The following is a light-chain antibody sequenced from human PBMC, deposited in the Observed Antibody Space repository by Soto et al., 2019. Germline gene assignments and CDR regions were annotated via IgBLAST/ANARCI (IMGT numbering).Light chain of an antibody. CDR1: QSISSY. V-gene: IGKV1-39*01. J-gene: IGKJ2*01. CDR3: QQSYSTPRT. Sequence: DIQMTQSPSSLSASVGDRVTITCGASQSISSYLNWYQQKPGKAPKPLIYAASSLQSGVPSRFSGSGSGTDFTLTISSLQPEDFATYYCQQSYSTPRTFGQGTKLEIK. CDR2: AAS.